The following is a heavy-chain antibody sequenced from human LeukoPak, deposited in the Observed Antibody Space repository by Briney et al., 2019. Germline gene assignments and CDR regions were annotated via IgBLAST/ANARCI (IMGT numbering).Heavy chain of an antibody. J-gene: IGHJ4*02. D-gene: IGHD3-3*01. Sequence: GGSLRLSCAASGFTFDDYAMHWVRQAPGKGLGWVSLISGDGGSTYYADSVKGRFTISRDNRKNSLYLQMNSLRTEDTALYYCAKDYDFWSGPIDYWGQGTLVTVSS. V-gene: IGHV3-43*02. CDR2: ISGDGGST. CDR1: GFTFDDYA. CDR3: AKDYDFWSGPIDY.